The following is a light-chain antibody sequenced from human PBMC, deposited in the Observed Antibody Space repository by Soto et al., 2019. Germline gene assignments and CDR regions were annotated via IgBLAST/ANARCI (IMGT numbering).Light chain of an antibody. Sequence: DIVMTQSPLSLPVTPGEPASISCRSSQSLLHSNGYNYLDWYLQKPGQSPQLLIYLGSNRASGAPDMFSGSGSGTDFTLKISRVEAEDVGVYYCMQALQTPPWTFGQGTKVQIK. CDR1: QSLLHSNGYNY. CDR3: MQALQTPPWT. J-gene: IGKJ1*01. CDR2: LGS. V-gene: IGKV2-28*01.